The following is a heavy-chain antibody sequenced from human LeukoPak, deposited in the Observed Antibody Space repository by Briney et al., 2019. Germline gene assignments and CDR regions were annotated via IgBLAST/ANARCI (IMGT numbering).Heavy chain of an antibody. CDR3: ARACLYDSSGTSDDY. CDR2: MNPSNGET. J-gene: IGHJ4*02. V-gene: IGHV1-8*01. CDR1: GYTFTSYE. Sequence: GASVKVSCKASGYTFTSYEINWVRQATGQGLEWMGWMNPSNGETGYAPKFQGRVTMTRDTSTSTAYMELSSLTSEDTAVYFCARACLYDSSGTSDDYWGQGTLVTVSS. D-gene: IGHD3-22*01.